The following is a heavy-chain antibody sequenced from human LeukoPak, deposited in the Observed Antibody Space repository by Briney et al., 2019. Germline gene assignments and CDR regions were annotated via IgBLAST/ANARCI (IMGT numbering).Heavy chain of an antibody. CDR1: GFTFSSYG. D-gene: IGHD3-10*01. J-gene: IGHJ5*02. Sequence: GGSPRLSCAASGFTFSSYGMHWVRQAPGKGLEWVAFIRYDGSNKYYADSVKGRFTISRDNSKNTLYLQMDSLRPEDTAVYYCAKDLLRDRWFGESWGQGTLVTVSS. V-gene: IGHV3-30*02. CDR3: AKDLLRDRWFGES. CDR2: IRYDGSNK.